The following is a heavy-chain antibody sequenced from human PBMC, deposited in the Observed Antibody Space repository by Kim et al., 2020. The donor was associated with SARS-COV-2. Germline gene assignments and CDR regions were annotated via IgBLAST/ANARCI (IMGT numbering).Heavy chain of an antibody. Sequence: KGPFTISKNNAKNSLYLQMNSLRAEDTAVYYCARALMVRNPSDYYYGMDVWGQGTTVTVSS. J-gene: IGHJ6*02. CDR3: ARALMVRNPSDYYYGMDV. D-gene: IGHD3-10*01. V-gene: IGHV3-11*04.